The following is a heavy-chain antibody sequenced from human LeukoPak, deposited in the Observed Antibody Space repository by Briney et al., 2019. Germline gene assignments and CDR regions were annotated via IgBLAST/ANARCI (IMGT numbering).Heavy chain of an antibody. V-gene: IGHV5-51*01. J-gene: IGHJ4*01. Sequence: GESLKISCKGSGYSFTSYWIAWVRQMPGKGLEWVGIIYPADSDTRYSPSFQGQVTISADKSISTAYLQWSSLKASDTAMYYCARHYPGDGSGSYYKRYIDYWGQEPWSPSPQ. CDR3: ARHYPGDGSGSYYKRYIDY. CDR1: GYSFTSYW. CDR2: IYPADSDT. D-gene: IGHD3-10*01.